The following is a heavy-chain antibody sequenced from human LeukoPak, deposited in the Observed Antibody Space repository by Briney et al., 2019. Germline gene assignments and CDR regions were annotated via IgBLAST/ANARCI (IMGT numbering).Heavy chain of an antibody. D-gene: IGHD6-13*01. CDR2: IWYDGSNK. CDR3: ARGARQQLVPDY. Sequence: GGSLRLSCAASGFTFSSYGMHWVRQAPGKGLEWVAVIWYDGSNKYYADSVKGRFTISRDNSKNTLYLEMNSLRDEDTAVYYCARGARQQLVPDYWGQGTLVTVSS. J-gene: IGHJ4*02. V-gene: IGHV3-33*01. CDR1: GFTFSSYG.